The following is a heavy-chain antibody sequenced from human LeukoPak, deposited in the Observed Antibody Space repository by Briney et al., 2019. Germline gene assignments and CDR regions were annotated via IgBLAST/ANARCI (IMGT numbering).Heavy chain of an antibody. V-gene: IGHV4-30-2*01. J-gene: IGHJ4*02. CDR2: IYHSGST. CDR1: GGSIGSGGYS. Sequence: PSQTLSLTCAVSGGSIGSGGYSWSWIRQPPGKGLEWIGYIYHSGSTYYNPSLKSRVTISVDRSKNQFSLKLSSVTAADTAVYYCASLNYYGSGSYDYWGQGTLVTVSS. CDR3: ASLNYYGSGSYDY. D-gene: IGHD3-10*01.